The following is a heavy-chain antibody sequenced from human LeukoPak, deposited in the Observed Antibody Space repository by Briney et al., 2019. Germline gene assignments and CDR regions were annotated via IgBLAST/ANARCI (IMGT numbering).Heavy chain of an antibody. CDR3: ARDGYDSSGYHTFDY. CDR1: GFTFSSYA. Sequence: PGGSLRLSCAASGFTFSSYAMHWVRQAPGKGLEWVAVISYDGSNKYYADSVKGRFTISRDNSKNTLYLQMNSLRAEDTAVYYCARDGYDSSGYHTFDYWGQGTLVTVSS. V-gene: IGHV3-30-3*01. CDR2: ISYDGSNK. D-gene: IGHD3-22*01. J-gene: IGHJ4*02.